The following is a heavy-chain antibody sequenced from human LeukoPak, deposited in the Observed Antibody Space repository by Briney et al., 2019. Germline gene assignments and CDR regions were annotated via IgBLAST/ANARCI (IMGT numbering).Heavy chain of an antibody. D-gene: IGHD2-21*01. V-gene: IGHV3-7*01. Sequence: GGSLRLSCAASGFTFSYHWMTWVRQAPGKGLEWVANIKNDGAVKNYVDSVKGRFTISRDNAKNSLYLQMNSLRAEDTAVYYCAKDSYGKGDFWGQGVLVTVSS. CDR3: AKDSYGKGDF. J-gene: IGHJ4*02. CDR1: GFTFSYHW. CDR2: IKNDGAVK.